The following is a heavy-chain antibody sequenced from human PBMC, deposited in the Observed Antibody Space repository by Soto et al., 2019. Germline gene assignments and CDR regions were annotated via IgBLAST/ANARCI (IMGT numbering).Heavy chain of an antibody. Sequence: GGSLRLSCAASGFTFDDYAMHWVRQAPGKGLEWVSGISWNSGSIGYADSVKGRFTISRDNAKNSLYLQMNSLRAEDTALYYCAKAHDSSGYYEGYIDYWGQGTLVTVSS. V-gene: IGHV3-9*01. J-gene: IGHJ4*02. D-gene: IGHD3-22*01. CDR3: AKAHDSSGYYEGYIDY. CDR1: GFTFDDYA. CDR2: ISWNSGSI.